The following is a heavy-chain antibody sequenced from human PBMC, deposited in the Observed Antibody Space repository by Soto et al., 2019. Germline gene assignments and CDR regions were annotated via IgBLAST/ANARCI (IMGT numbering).Heavy chain of an antibody. CDR1: GGSVSSGSYY. J-gene: IGHJ5*02. CDR2: IYHSGST. V-gene: IGHV4-39*07. D-gene: IGHD4-4*01. Sequence: SETLSLTCTVSGGSVSSGSYYWTWVRQPPGKGLEWIGEIYHSGSTNYNPSLKSRVTISVDKSKNQFSLKLSSVTAADTAVYYCARDKMGTVTTKRGRNWFDPWGQGTLVTVSS. CDR3: ARDKMGTVTTKRGRNWFDP.